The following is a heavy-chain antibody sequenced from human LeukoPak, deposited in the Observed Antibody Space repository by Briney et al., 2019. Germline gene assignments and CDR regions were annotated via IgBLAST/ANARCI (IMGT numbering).Heavy chain of an antibody. V-gene: IGHV3-30*18. CDR2: IANDGKTT. CDR1: GFTFSSYG. J-gene: IGHJ5*02. CDR3: TKEGLPSGSSWSAWFDP. D-gene: IGHD3-10*01. Sequence: GGTLRLSCAASGFTFSSYGTHWVRQAPGKGLEWVAVIANDGKTTYYADSVKGRFTISRDNSKNTLYLQMNSLRAEDTAVYYCTKEGLPSGSSWSAWFDPWGQGTLVTVSS.